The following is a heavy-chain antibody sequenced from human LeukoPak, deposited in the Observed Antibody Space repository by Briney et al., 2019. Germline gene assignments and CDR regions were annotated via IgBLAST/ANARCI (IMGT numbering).Heavy chain of an antibody. CDR3: ARGSPKITIFGVVISYWFDP. J-gene: IGHJ5*02. CDR2: ISAYNGNT. CDR1: GYTFTSYG. D-gene: IGHD3-3*01. Sequence: ASVKVSCKASGYTFTSYGISWVRQAPGQGLEWMGWISAYNGNTNYAQKLQGRVTMTTDTSTSTAYMELRSLRSDDTAVYYCARGSPKITIFGVVISYWFDPWGQGNLVTVSS. V-gene: IGHV1-18*01.